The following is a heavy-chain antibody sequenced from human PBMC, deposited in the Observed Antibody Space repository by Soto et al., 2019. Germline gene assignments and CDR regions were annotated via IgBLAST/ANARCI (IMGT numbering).Heavy chain of an antibody. CDR3: AREGPAAMAEGNWFDP. CDR2: IYYSGST. V-gene: IGHV4-61*01. J-gene: IGHJ5*02. CDR1: GGSVSSGSYY. Sequence: NPSETLSLTCTVSGGSVSSGSYYWSWIRQPPGKGLEWIGYIYYSGSTNYNPSLKSRVTISVDTSKNQFSLKLSSVTAADTAVYYCAREGPAAMAEGNWFDPWGQGTLVTVSS. D-gene: IGHD5-18*01.